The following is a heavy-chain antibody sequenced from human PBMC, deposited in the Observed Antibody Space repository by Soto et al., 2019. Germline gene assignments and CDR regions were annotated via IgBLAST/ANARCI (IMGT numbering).Heavy chain of an antibody. CDR2: IDPSDSYT. Sequence: PGECLKISCKGSGYTFTSYWIIWVRQIPGKGPASMGSIDPSDSYTNYSTSFQGHVTISADKSISTAYLQWSSLKASDTAMYYCARRGSDYYDSSGQGRDAFDIWGQGTMVTVSS. V-gene: IGHV5-10-1*01. CDR3: ARRGSDYYDSSGQGRDAFDI. J-gene: IGHJ3*02. D-gene: IGHD3-22*01. CDR1: GYTFTSYW.